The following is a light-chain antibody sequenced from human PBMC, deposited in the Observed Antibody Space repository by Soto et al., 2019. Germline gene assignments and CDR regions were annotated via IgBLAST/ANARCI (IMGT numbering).Light chain of an antibody. J-gene: IGLJ1*01. CDR1: SSNIGAGYD. CDR2: GNS. Sequence: QPVLTQPRSVSGAPGQRVTISCTGSSSNIGAGYDVHWYQQLPGTAPKLLIYGNSNRPSGVPDRFSGSKSGTSASLAITGLQAEDEADYYCQSYDSSLSGFYVFGTGTKVTVL. V-gene: IGLV1-40*01. CDR3: QSYDSSLSGFYV.